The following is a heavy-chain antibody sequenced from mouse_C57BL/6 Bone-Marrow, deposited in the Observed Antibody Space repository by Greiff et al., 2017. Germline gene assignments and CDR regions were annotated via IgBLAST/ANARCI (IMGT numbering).Heavy chain of an antibody. CDR2: ISSGSSTI. V-gene: IGHV5-17*01. J-gene: IGHJ4*01. CDR3: ARSYAMDY. Sequence: EVKLMESGGGLVKPGGSLKLSCAASGFTFSDYGMHWVRQAPEKGLEWVAYISSGSSTIYYADTVKGRFTISRDNAKNTLFLQMTSLRSEDTAMYYCARSYAMDYWSQGTSVTVSS. CDR1: GFTFSDYG.